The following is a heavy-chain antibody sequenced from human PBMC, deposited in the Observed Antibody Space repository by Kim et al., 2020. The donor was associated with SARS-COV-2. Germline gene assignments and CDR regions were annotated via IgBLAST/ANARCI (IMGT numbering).Heavy chain of an antibody. CDR2: IYYSGST. V-gene: IGHV4-31*03. CDR1: GGSISSGGYY. Sequence: SETLSLTCTVSGGSISSGGYYWSWIRQHPGKGLEWIGYIYYSGSTYYNPSLKSRVTISVDTSKNQFSLKLSSVTAADTAVYYCAREASSSWTSAEYFQHWGQGTLVTVSS. J-gene: IGHJ1*01. D-gene: IGHD6-13*01. CDR3: AREASSSWTSAEYFQH.